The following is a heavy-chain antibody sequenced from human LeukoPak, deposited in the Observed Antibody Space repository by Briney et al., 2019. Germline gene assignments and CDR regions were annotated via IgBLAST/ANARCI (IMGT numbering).Heavy chain of an antibody. J-gene: IGHJ3*02. CDR1: GDSIGTYY. CDR3: ARRSVVVSAGDAFDI. D-gene: IGHD2-21*01. CDR2: IHNSGRT. Sequence: SETLSLTCTVSGDSIGTYYWSWIRQPAGKGLEWIGRIHNSGRTDYNSSLKRRVTMSLDTSKNQVSLKVTSVTAADTAMYYCARRSVVVSAGDAFDIWGQGTMVTVSS. V-gene: IGHV4-4*07.